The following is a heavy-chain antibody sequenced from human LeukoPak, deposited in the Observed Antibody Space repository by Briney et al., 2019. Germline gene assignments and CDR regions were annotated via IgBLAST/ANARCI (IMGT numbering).Heavy chain of an antibody. V-gene: IGHV3-30*18. D-gene: IGHD3-10*01. J-gene: IGHJ4*02. CDR2: ISYDGSNK. Sequence: AGGSLRLSCAASGFTFSSYGMHWVRQAPGKGLEWVAVISYDGSNKYYGDSVKGRFTISRDNSKNTVFLQMNSLRAEDTAVYYCAKDRTGTVIKCFDYWGQGTLVTVSS. CDR3: AKDRTGTVIKCFDY. CDR1: GFTFSSYG.